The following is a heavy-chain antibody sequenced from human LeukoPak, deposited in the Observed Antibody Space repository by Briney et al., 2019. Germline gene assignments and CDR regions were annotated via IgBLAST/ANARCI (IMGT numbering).Heavy chain of an antibody. CDR1: GGSISSGGYY. CDR3: ARGGSSGWPPDNWFDP. Sequence: SETLSLTCTVSGGSISSGGYYWSWIRQHPGKGLEWIGYIYYGGSTYYNPSLKSRVTISVDTSKNQFFLKLSSVTAADTAVYYCARGGSSGWPPDNWFDPWGQGTLVTVSS. V-gene: IGHV4-31*03. CDR2: IYYGGST. D-gene: IGHD6-19*01. J-gene: IGHJ5*02.